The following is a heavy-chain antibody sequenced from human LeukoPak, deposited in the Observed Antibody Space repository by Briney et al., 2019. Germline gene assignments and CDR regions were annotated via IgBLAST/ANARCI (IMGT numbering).Heavy chain of an antibody. CDR1: GYTFTSYG. CDR2: ISAYNGNT. D-gene: IGHD4-17*01. Sequence: ASVKVSCKASGYTFTSYGISWVRQAPGQGLEWMGWISAYNGNTNYAQKLQGRVTMTTDTSTSTAYMELRSLRSDDTAVHYCATQTTVTTADDAFDIWGQGTMVTVSS. CDR3: ATQTTVTTADDAFDI. V-gene: IGHV1-18*01. J-gene: IGHJ3*02.